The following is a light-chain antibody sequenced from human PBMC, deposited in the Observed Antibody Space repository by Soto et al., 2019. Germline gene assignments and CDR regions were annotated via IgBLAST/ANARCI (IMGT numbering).Light chain of an antibody. CDR1: SSDVGGYNY. CDR3: RSYTSSSTLYV. V-gene: IGLV2-14*01. J-gene: IGLJ1*01. CDR2: EVS. Sequence: QSALTQPASVSGSPGQSITISCTGTSSDVGGYNYVSWYQQHPGKAPKLMIYEVSNRPSGVSNRFSGSKSGNTASLTISGLQVEHEADYYCRSYTSSSTLYVFGTGTKVTVL.